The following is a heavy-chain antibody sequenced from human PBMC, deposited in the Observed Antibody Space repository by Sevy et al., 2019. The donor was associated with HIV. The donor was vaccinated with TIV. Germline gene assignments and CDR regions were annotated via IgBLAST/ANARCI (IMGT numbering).Heavy chain of an antibody. V-gene: IGHV1-46*01. J-gene: IGHJ4*02. CDR1: GYTFTSYY. CDR2: INPSGGST. Sequence: ASVKVSCKASGYTFTSYYMHWVRQAPGQGLEWMGIINPSGGSTSYAQKFQGRVTMTRDTSTSTVYMELSSLRSEDTAVYYCARALYARGGLHYYDSSGYYPFDYWGQGTLVTVSS. D-gene: IGHD3-22*01. CDR3: ARALYARGGLHYYDSSGYYPFDY.